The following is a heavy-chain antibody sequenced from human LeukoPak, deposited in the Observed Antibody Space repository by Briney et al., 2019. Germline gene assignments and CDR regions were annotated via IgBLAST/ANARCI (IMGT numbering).Heavy chain of an antibody. CDR1: GYTFTGYY. D-gene: IGHD6-13*01. V-gene: IGHV1-2*02. J-gene: IGHJ4*02. Sequence: ASVKVSCKASGYTFTGYYIHWVRQAPGQGLEWMGWINPNSGGANSAQKFQGRVTMTRDTSISTAYMQLSSLRSDDTAVYYCARGGIAAAATGYWGEGTLVTVSS. CDR3: ARGGIAAAATGY. CDR2: INPNSGGA.